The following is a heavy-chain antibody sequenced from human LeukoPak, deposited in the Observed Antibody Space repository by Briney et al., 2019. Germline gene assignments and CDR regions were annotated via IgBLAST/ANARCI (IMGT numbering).Heavy chain of an antibody. Sequence: GGSLRLSCAASGFTFSSYAMSWVSQAPGKGLEWVSAISGSGGSTYYADSVKGRFTIPRDNSKNTLYLQMNSLRAEDTAVYYCAKDLGLDYFDYWGQGTLVTVSS. J-gene: IGHJ4*02. V-gene: IGHV3-23*01. CDR1: GFTFSSYA. CDR3: AKDLGLDYFDY. CDR2: ISGSGGST.